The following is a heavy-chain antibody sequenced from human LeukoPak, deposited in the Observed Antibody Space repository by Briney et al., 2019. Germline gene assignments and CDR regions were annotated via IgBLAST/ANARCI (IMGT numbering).Heavy chain of an antibody. D-gene: IGHD3-22*01. CDR3: ARVGSGYYFSPRAFDI. CDR2: IYYSGST. V-gene: IGHV4-31*11. J-gene: IGHJ3*02. Sequence: SETLSLTCAVYGGSFSGYYWSWIRQHPGKGLEWIGYIYYSGSTYYNPSLKSRVTISVDTSKNQLSLKLSSVTAADTAVYYCARVGSGYYFSPRAFDIWGQGTMVTVSS. CDR1: GGSFSGYY.